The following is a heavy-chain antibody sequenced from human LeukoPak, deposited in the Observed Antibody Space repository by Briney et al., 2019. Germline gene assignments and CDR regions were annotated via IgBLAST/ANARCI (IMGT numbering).Heavy chain of an antibody. Sequence: SETLSLTCAVYGGSFSGYYWSWIRQPPGKGLEWIGEINHGGSTNYNPSLKSRVTISVDTSKNQFSLKLSSVTAADTAVYYCAREKGYCSGGSCYRFDPWGQGTLVTVSS. CDR1: GGSFSGYY. V-gene: IGHV4-34*01. CDR2: INHGGST. CDR3: AREKGYCSGGSCYRFDP. J-gene: IGHJ5*02. D-gene: IGHD2-15*01.